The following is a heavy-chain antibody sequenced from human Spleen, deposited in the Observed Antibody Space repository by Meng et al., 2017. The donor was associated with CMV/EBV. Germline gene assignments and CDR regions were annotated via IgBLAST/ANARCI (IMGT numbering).Heavy chain of an antibody. V-gene: IGHV3-30-3*01. Sequence: GESLKISCAASGFTFSSYAMHWVRQAPGKGLEWVAVISYDGSNKYYADSVKGRFTISRDNSKNTLYLQMHSLRAEDTGVYYCAARFDYWGQGTLVTVSS. CDR3: AARFDY. D-gene: IGHD6-6*01. CDR1: GFTFSSYA. CDR2: ISYDGSNK. J-gene: IGHJ4*02.